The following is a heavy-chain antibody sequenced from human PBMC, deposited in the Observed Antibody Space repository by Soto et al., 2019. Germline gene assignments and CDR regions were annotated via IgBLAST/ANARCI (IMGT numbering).Heavy chain of an antibody. Sequence: PGGSLRLSCAASGFIFSSYSMNWVRQAPGKGLEWVSYISSSSNTIYYADSVKGRFTISRDNVKNSLYLQMNSLRAEDTAVYYCARPGYCSGGRCYERDWGQGTPVTGSS. J-gene: IGHJ1*01. V-gene: IGHV3-48*01. CDR2: ISSSSNTI. CDR3: ARPGYCSGGRCYERD. CDR1: GFIFSSYS. D-gene: IGHD2-15*01.